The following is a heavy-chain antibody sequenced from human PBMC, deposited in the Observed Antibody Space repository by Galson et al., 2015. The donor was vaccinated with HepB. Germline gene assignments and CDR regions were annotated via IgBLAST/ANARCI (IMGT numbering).Heavy chain of an antibody. Sequence: CAISGDSVSSNSAAWNWIRQSPSRGLEWLGRTYYRSKWSNDYAVSVKSRITIKSDTSKNQFSLQLNSVTPEDTAVYYCARGYSGAFGPWGQGTLVTVSS. CDR2: TYYRSKWSN. CDR1: GDSVSSNSAA. V-gene: IGHV6-1*01. J-gene: IGHJ5*02. D-gene: IGHD5-12*01. CDR3: ARGYSGAFGP.